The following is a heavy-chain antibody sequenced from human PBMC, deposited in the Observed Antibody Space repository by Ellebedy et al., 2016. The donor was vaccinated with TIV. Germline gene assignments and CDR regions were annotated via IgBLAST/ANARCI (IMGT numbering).Heavy chain of an antibody. V-gene: IGHV1-2*02. CDR3: ARGTGTSWFDP. D-gene: IGHD3-10*01. Sequence: ASVKVSCKASGYTFNDYTVHWVRQAPGQGLEWMGWVRSRDGATRYAQKFLGRVTLPRDTSVTTVYMDLKSLTSIDTAVYYCARGTGTSWFDPWGQGTLVTVSS. CDR1: GYTFNDYT. CDR2: VRSRDGAT. J-gene: IGHJ5*02.